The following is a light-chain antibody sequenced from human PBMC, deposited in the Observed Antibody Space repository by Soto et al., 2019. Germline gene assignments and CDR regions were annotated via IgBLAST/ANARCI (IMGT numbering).Light chain of an antibody. J-gene: IGLJ1*01. V-gene: IGLV2-14*01. Sequence: QSVLTQPASVSGSPGQSITISCTGTSSDVGGYNFVSWYQQHPGKAPKLMIYDVRNRPSGVSNRFSGSKSVSTASLTISGLQAEDEADYYCSSYTSISTYVFGTGIKVTVL. CDR1: SSDVGGYNF. CDR3: SSYTSISTYV. CDR2: DVR.